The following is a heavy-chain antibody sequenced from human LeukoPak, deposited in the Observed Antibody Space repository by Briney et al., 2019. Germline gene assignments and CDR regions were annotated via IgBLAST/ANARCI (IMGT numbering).Heavy chain of an antibody. J-gene: IGHJ6*02. CDR3: ARAYCSSTSCQEENYYYYYGMDV. Sequence: SVKVSCKASGGTFSSYAISWVRQAPGQGLEWMGRIIPILGIANYAQKFQGRVTITADKSTSTAYMELSSLRSEDTAVYYCARAYCSSTSCQEENYYYYYGMDVWGQGTTVTVSS. D-gene: IGHD2-2*01. CDR1: GGTFSSYA. CDR2: IIPILGIA. V-gene: IGHV1-69*04.